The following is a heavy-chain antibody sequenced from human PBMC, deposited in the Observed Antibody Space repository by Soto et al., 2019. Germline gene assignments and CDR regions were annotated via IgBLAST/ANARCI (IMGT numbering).Heavy chain of an antibody. V-gene: IGHV3-74*01. CDR2: ISSDGSDT. CDR3: ARPYTVTMRNGMDV. J-gene: IGHJ6*02. D-gene: IGHD2-21*02. Sequence: VQLVESGGGLVQPGGSLRLSCAASGFTFNTYWMHWVRQAPGKGLVWVSRISSDGSDTNYADSVKGRFTISRDNAKNTVYLEMDSLTAEDTAVYYCARPYTVTMRNGMDVWGQGTTVTVSS. CDR1: GFTFNTYW.